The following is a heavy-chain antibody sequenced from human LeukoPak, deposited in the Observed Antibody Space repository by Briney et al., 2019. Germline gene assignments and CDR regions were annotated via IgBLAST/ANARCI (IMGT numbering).Heavy chain of an antibody. CDR2: IKEDGSEK. J-gene: IGHJ3*02. CDR1: GFTFSSYS. CDR3: ASKGGSFTISGVLYNDAFAI. Sequence: GGSLRLSCAASGFTFSSYSMSWVRQAPGKGLEWVANIKEDGSEKNYVDSAKGRFTISRDNAKNSLYLQMNNLRAEDTAVYYCASKGGSFTISGVLYNDAFAIWGQGTMVTVSA. V-gene: IGHV3-7*01. D-gene: IGHD3-3*01.